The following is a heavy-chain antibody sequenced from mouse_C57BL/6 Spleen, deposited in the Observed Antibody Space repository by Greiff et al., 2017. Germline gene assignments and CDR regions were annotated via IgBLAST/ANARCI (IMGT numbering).Heavy chain of an antibody. Sequence: QVQLQQPGAELVRPGTSVKLSCKASGYTFTSYWMHWVKQRPGQGLAWIGVIDPSASYTNYNQKFKGKATLTVYTYSSHAYMQLSSLTSEDSAVYYCAYYYGSSYERAARDYWGQGTSVTGSS. D-gene: IGHD1-1*01. J-gene: IGHJ4*01. CDR1: GYTFTSYW. V-gene: IGHV1-59*01. CDR2: IDPSASYT. CDR3: AYYYGSSYERAARDY.